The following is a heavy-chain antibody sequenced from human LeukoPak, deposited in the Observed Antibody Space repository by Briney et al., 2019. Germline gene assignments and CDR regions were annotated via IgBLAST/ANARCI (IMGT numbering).Heavy chain of an antibody. CDR2: VYFSGDT. V-gene: IGHV4-59*02. D-gene: IGHD1-26*01. CDR1: RGSVTSYY. Sequence: SETLSLTCTVSRGSVTSYYWSWIRQPPGKGLEWIGDVYFSGDTKYNPSLKSRVTISVDTSKNQFSLKLSSVTAADTAVYYCARGGSGIDAFDIWGQGTMVTVSS. CDR3: ARGGSGIDAFDI. J-gene: IGHJ3*02.